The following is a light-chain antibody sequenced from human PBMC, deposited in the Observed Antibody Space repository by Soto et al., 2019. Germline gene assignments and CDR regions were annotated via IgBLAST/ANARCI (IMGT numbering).Light chain of an antibody. V-gene: IGKV3-11*01. CDR1: QTVSRF. Sequence: ETVLTQSPATLSLSPGEIATLSCRASQTVSRFFAWYQQKPGQSPRLLIYGVSNRATGVPARFSASGSGTDFTLSISSLEPEDSAVYYCQQRFTWPLTFGGGTKVEIK. CDR3: QQRFTWPLT. CDR2: GVS. J-gene: IGKJ4*01.